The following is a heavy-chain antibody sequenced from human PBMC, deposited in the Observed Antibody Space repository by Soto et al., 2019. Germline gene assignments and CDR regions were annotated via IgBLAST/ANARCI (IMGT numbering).Heavy chain of an antibody. CDR3: AKWGYDDFWSGYYFDY. D-gene: IGHD3-3*01. V-gene: IGHV3-23*01. CDR2: ISGSGGST. J-gene: IGHJ4*02. CDR1: GFTFSSNA. Sequence: GGSLRLSCAVSGFTFSSNAMSWGRQARGEGLDGVSAISGSGGSTYYAESVKGRFTISKDNFKHTLYLEMNSLRAEDTAVYYCAKWGYDDFWSGYYFDYWGQGTLVTVSS.